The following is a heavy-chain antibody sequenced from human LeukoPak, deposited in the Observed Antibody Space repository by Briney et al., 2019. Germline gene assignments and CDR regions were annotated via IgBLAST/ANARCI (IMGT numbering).Heavy chain of an antibody. CDR1: GYTFTSYG. D-gene: IGHD3-10*01. J-gene: IGHJ3*02. V-gene: IGHV1-69*06. Sequence: ASVKVSCKASGYTFTSYGISWVRQAPGQGLEWMGGIIPIFGTANYAQKFQGRVTITADKSTSTAYMELSSLRSEDTAVYYCAVGVRGSGSYQIWGHAFDIWGQGTMVTVSS. CDR3: AVGVRGSGSYQIWGHAFDI. CDR2: IIPIFGTA.